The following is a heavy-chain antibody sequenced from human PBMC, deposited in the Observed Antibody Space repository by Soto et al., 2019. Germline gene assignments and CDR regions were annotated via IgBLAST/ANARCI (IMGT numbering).Heavy chain of an antibody. CDR3: ARDRPATYYYDSSGTRDAFDI. J-gene: IGHJ3*02. D-gene: IGHD3-22*01. CDR1: GGSISSYY. V-gene: IGHV4-4*07. Sequence: QVQLQESGPGLVKPSETLSLTCTVSGGSISSYYWSWIRQPAGKGLEWIGRIYTSGSTNYNPSLKSRVTMSVDTSKNRFSLKLSSVTAADTAVYYCARDRPATYYYDSSGTRDAFDIWGQGTMVTVSS. CDR2: IYTSGST.